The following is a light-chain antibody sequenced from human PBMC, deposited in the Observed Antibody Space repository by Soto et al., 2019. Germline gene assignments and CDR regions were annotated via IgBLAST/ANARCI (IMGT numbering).Light chain of an antibody. J-gene: IGLJ2*01. Sequence: QPVLTQSPSASASLGASVKLTCTLTSGHDTFAIAWHQQQPEKGPRFLMKLNSDGSHTKGDGIPDRFSGSSSGAARHLIISSLQSEDEADYYCQTWGTGSVVFGEGTQLTVL. V-gene: IGLV4-69*01. CDR1: SGHDTFA. CDR2: LNSDGSH. CDR3: QTWGTGSVV.